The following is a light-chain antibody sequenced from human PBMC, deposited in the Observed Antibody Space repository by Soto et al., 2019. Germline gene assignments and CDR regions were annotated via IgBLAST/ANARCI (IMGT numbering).Light chain of an antibody. CDR2: GAS. CDR3: QQYGSSPLT. CDR1: QSVSGN. Sequence: EIVMTQSPATLSGSPGERATLSCRASQSVSGNLAWYQQKPGQAPRLLVHGASTRATGIPDRFSGSGSGTDFTLSSSRLEPEDFAVYYCQQYGSSPLTFGGGTKVDIK. V-gene: IGKV3-20*01. J-gene: IGKJ4*01.